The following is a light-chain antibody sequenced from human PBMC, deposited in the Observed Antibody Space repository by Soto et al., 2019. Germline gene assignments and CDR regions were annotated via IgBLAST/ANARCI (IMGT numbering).Light chain of an antibody. Sequence: IHMTHSPASLSASLGDIVTITFRAIQSISIYLNWYQQKPLKSPKLLIYAASSLQSGVPSRFTGSRSGTDFTLTISSLQPEDFATYYSHQSYSTPGTFGQGTNVDIK. CDR3: HQSYSTPGT. J-gene: IGKJ1*01. CDR2: AAS. V-gene: IGKV1-39*01. CDR1: QSISIY.